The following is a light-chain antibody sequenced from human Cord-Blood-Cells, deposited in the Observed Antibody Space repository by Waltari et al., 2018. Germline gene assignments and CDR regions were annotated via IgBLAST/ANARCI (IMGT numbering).Light chain of an antibody. CDR2: DAS. V-gene: IGKV3-11*01. CDR1: QRVSSY. Sequence: EIVLTQPPATLSLSPGERATLSCRASQRVSSYLAWYQQKPGQAPRLLIYDASNRATGIPARFSGSGSGTDFTLTISSLEPEDFAVYYCQQRSNWWTFGQGTKVEIK. CDR3: QQRSNWWT. J-gene: IGKJ1*01.